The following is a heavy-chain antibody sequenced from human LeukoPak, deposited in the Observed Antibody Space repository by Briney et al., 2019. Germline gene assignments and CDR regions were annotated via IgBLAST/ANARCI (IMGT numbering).Heavy chain of an antibody. Sequence: GGSLRLSCAASGFTFSNYAMSWVRQAPGKGLEWVSTSGTSGGTYYADSVRGRFTISRDNSKNTVYLQMDSLIAEDTAVYYCAKDRGFGEYFPFFYWGQGTLVTVSS. CDR2: SGTSGGT. J-gene: IGHJ4*02. V-gene: IGHV3-23*01. D-gene: IGHD3-10*01. CDR1: GFTFSNYA. CDR3: AKDRGFGEYFPFFY.